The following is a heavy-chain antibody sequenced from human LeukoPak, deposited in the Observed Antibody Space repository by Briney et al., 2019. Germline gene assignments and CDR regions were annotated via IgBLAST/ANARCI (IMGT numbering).Heavy chain of an antibody. CDR3: ARGETGTTVGEPYYYYYGMDV. CDR1: GYTFTSYG. Sequence: ASVKVSCKASGYTFTSYGISWVRQAPGQGLEWMGWISAYNGNTNYAQKLQGRVTMTTDTSTSTAYMELRSLRSDDTAVYYCARGETGTTVGEPYYYYYGMDVWGKGTTVTVSS. D-gene: IGHD1-1*01. CDR2: ISAYNGNT. J-gene: IGHJ6*04. V-gene: IGHV1-18*04.